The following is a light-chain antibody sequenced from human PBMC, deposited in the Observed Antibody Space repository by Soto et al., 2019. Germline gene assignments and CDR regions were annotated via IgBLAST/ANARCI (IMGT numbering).Light chain of an antibody. CDR1: SSDVGGYNF. J-gene: IGLJ1*01. CDR3: SSYAGSNNYV. Sequence: QSALTQPPSASGSPGQSVTISCTGTSSDVGGYNFVSWYQQPPDKAPKLLVYEVSKRPSGVPDRVSGSKSGNTASLTVSGIQAEDEADYYCSSYAGSNNYVFGTGTKLTVL. V-gene: IGLV2-8*01. CDR2: EVS.